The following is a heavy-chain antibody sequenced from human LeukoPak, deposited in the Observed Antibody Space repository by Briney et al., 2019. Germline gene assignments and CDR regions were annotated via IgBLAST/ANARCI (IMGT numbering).Heavy chain of an antibody. J-gene: IGHJ6*02. CDR1: GYSFTNYW. D-gene: IGHD2-2*01. V-gene: IGHV5-51*01. Sequence: GESLKISCKGSGYSFTNYWIGWVRQMPGKGLEWMGIIYPSDSDTTYSPSFQGQVTISADKSISTAYLQWSSLKASDTAMYYCARRDGYCSSTSCYADYYYGMDVWGQGTTVTVSS. CDR2: IYPSDSDT. CDR3: ARRDGYCSSTSCYADYYYGMDV.